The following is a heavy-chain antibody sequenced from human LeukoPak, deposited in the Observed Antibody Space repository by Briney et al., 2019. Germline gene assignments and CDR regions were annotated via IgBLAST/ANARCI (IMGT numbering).Heavy chain of an antibody. D-gene: IGHD3-9*01. V-gene: IGHV3-15*01. J-gene: IGHJ4*02. Sequence: GGSLRLSCAASGFTFSNAWMSWVRQAPGKGLEWVGRIKSKTDGGTTDYAAPVKGRFTISRDDSKNTLYLQMNSLKTEDTAVYYCTTDHWDDILTGYYADPYDYWGQGTLVTVSS. CDR2: IKSKTDGGTT. CDR3: TTDHWDDILTGYYADPYDY. CDR1: GFTFSNAW.